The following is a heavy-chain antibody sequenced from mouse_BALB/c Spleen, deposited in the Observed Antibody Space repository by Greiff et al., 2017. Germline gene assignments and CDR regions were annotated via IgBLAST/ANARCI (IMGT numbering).Heavy chain of an antibody. V-gene: IGHV6-6*02. CDR2: IRLKSNNYAT. Sequence: DVKLQESGGGLVQPGGSMKLSCVASGFTFSNYWMNWVRQSPEKGLEWVAEIRLKSNNYATHYAESVKGRFTISRDDSKSSVYLQMNNLRAEDTGIYYCTRTGNAMDYWGQGTSVTVSS. D-gene: IGHD4-1*01. CDR3: TRTGNAMDY. CDR1: GFTFSNYW. J-gene: IGHJ4*01.